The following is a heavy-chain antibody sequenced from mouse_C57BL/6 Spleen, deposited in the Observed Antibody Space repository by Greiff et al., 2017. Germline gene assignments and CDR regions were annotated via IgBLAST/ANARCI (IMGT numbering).Heavy chain of an antibody. V-gene: IGHV1-7*01. D-gene: IGHD4-1*01. CDR3: ARSDANWDDYYDY. CDR2: INPSSGYT. CDR1: GYTFTSYW. J-gene: IGHJ2*01. Sequence: QVQLKESGAELVKPGASVKLSCKASGYTFTSYWMHWVKQRPGQGLEWIGYINPSSGYTKYNQKFKDKATLTADKSSSTAYMQLSSLTYADSAVYYCARSDANWDDYYDYWGQGTTLAVSS.